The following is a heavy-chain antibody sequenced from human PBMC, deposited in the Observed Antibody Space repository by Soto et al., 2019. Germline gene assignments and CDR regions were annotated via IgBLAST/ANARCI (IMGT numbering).Heavy chain of an antibody. V-gene: IGHV3-30-3*01. D-gene: IGHD3-10*01. J-gene: IGHJ4*02. Sequence: QVQLVESGGGVVQPGRSLRLSCAASGFTFSSYAMHWVRQAPGKGLEWVAVISYDGSNKYYADSVKGRFTISRDNSKNTLYLQMNSLRAEDTAVYYCARVAIALLWFGELLSSGDYWGQGTLVTVSS. CDR3: ARVAIALLWFGELLSSGDY. CDR2: ISYDGSNK. CDR1: GFTFSSYA.